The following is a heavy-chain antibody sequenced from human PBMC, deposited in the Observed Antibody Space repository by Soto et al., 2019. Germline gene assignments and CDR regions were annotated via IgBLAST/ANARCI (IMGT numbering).Heavy chain of an antibody. J-gene: IGHJ5*02. D-gene: IGHD4-17*01. CDR1: GFTFSSYS. V-gene: IGHV3-21*01. CDR3: AGGGDYGDYGWFDP. CDR2: ISSSSSYI. Sequence: EVQLVESGGGLVKPGGSLRLSCAASGFTFSSYSMNWVRQAPGKGLEWVSSISSSSSYIYYADSVKGRFTIYRDNAKNSLYLQMNSLRAEDTAVYYCAGGGDYGDYGWFDPWGQGTLVTVSS.